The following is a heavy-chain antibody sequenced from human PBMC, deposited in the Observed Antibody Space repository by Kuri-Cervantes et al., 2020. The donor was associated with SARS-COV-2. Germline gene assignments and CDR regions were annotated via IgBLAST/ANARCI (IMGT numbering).Heavy chain of an antibody. Sequence: PETMSLTCTVAGGSISSYYWSWIRQPPGKGLEWIGYIYYSGSTNYNPSLKSRVTISVDTSKNQFSLKLSSVTAADTAVYYCARVPGFGVVQPAIDYWGQGTLVTVSS. D-gene: IGHD3-3*01. CDR3: ARVPGFGVVQPAIDY. J-gene: IGHJ4*02. CDR1: GGSISSYY. V-gene: IGHV4-59*12. CDR2: IYYSGST.